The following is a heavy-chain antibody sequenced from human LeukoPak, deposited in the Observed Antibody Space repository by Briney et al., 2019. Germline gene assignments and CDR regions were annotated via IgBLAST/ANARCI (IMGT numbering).Heavy chain of an antibody. Sequence: SETLSLTCTVSGGSISSGDYYWSWIRQPPGKGLEWIGYIYYSGSTYYNPSLKSRVTISVDTSKNQFSLKLSSVTAADTAVYYCAGTYYYVSSGYPGAWFDPWGQGTLVTVSS. V-gene: IGHV4-30-4*01. CDR1: GGSISSGDYY. CDR3: AGTYYYVSSGYPGAWFDP. J-gene: IGHJ5*02. CDR2: IYYSGST. D-gene: IGHD3-22*01.